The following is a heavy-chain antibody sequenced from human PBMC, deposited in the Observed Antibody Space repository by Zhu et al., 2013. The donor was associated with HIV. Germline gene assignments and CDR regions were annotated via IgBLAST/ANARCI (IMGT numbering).Heavy chain of an antibody. Sequence: QVQLVQSGAEVKKPGASVKVSCTASGYTFTNYYIHWVRQAPGQGLEWMGIINPSSATTGYAQKFQGRVTMTRDTSTSTVYMELSSLRSEDTAVYYCATLTGVAVGGSESRVDYWGLGTLVTVSS. CDR3: ATLTGVAVGGSESRVDY. CDR2: INPSSATT. V-gene: IGHV1-46*01. J-gene: IGHJ4*02. D-gene: IGHD6-19*01. CDR1: GYTFTNYY.